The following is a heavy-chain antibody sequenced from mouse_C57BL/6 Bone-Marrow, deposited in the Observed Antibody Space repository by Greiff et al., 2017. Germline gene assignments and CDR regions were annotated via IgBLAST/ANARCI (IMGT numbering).Heavy chain of an antibody. CDR2: INPNNGGT. CDR3: AIRDYYGSSYDWYFDV. D-gene: IGHD1-1*01. Sequence: EVQLQQSGPELVKPGASVKISCKASGYTFTDYYMNWVKQSHGKSLEWIGDINPNNGGTSYNQKFKGKATLTVDKSSSTAYMELRSLTSEDSAVYYCAIRDYYGSSYDWYFDVWGTGTTVTVSS. J-gene: IGHJ1*03. V-gene: IGHV1-26*01. CDR1: GYTFTDYY.